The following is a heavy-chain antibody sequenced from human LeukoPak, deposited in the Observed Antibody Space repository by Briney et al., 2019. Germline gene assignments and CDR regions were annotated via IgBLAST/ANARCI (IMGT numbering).Heavy chain of an antibody. CDR3: AISRVLVGYYYHHMDV. Sequence: SVKVSCKASGGTFSSYAISWVRQAPGQGLEWMGGIIPIFGTANYAQKFQGRVTITTDESTSTAYMELSSLRSEDTAVYYCAISRVLVGYYYHHMDVLGKGTPVPGSS. CDR2: IIPIFGTA. V-gene: IGHV1-69*05. J-gene: IGHJ6*03. CDR1: GGTFSSYA.